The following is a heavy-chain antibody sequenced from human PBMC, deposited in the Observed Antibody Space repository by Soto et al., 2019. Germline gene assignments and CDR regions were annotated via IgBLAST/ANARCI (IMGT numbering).Heavy chain of an antibody. D-gene: IGHD6-19*01. J-gene: IGHJ6*02. CDR2: IYSIGNT. CDR1: GGSISSYY. CDR3: RRSSRYSTDV. Sequence: SLTCTVSGGSISSYYWSWIRQHPGKGLEWIGSIYSIGNTYYNPSLKSGVTISADTSKNQFSLNLISVTAADTAVYYCRRSSRYSTDVWGQGITVTFS. V-gene: IGHV4-59*05.